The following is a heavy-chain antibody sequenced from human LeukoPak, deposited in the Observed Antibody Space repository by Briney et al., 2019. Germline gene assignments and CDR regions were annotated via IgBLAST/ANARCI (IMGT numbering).Heavy chain of an antibody. Sequence: GGSLRLSCAASGFTVSSNYMSWVRQAPGKGLEWVSVIYSGGSTYYADSVKGRFTISRDNSKNTLYLQMNSLRAEDTAVYYCVRDFNTVTTAYLQHWGQGTLVTVSS. J-gene: IGHJ1*01. CDR3: VRDFNTVTTAYLQH. CDR2: IYSGGST. V-gene: IGHV3-53*01. D-gene: IGHD4-17*01. CDR1: GFTVSSNY.